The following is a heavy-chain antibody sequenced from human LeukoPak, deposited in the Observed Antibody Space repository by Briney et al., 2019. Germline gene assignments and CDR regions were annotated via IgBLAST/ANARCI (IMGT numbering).Heavy chain of an antibody. D-gene: IGHD4/OR15-4a*01. CDR2: IIPIFGTA. V-gene: IGHV1-69*06. CDR3: ARGDVFDGAEDYYYYYYMDV. J-gene: IGHJ6*03. CDR1: GGTFSSYA. Sequence: GASVKVSCKASGGTFSSYAISWVRQAPGQGLEWMGGIIPIFGTANYAQKFQGRVTITADKSTSTAYMELSSLRSEDTAVYYCARGDVFDGAEDYYYYYYMDVWGKGITVTVSS.